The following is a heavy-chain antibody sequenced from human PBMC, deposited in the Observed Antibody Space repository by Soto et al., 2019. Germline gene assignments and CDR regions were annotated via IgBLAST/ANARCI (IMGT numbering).Heavy chain of an antibody. D-gene: IGHD3-3*01. V-gene: IGHV1-46*01. CDR2: INPSGGST. Sequence: ASVKVSCKASGYTFTSYYMPWARQAPGKGLERMGIINPSGGSTSYAQKFQGRVTMTRDTSTSTVYMELSSLRSEDTAVYYCARNPAGDFWSGYYPSAPPVLQYYYYYYDMYIFCQRTAVPVSS. J-gene: IGHJ6*02. CDR1: GYTFTSYY. CDR3: ARNPAGDFWSGYYPSAPPVLQYYYYYYDMYI.